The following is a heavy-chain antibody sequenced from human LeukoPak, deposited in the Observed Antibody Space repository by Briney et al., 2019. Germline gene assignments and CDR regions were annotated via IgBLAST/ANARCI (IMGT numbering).Heavy chain of an antibody. CDR1: GFTVSSNY. Sequence: GGSLRLSCAASGFTVSSNYMSWVRQAPGKGLEWVAVIYSGGSTYYADSVKGRFTISRDNSKNSLYLQMNSLRTEDTALYYCAKDSSEPYYFDYWGQGTLVTVSS. V-gene: IGHV3-53*05. D-gene: IGHD3-22*01. J-gene: IGHJ4*02. CDR2: IYSGGST. CDR3: AKDSSEPYYFDY.